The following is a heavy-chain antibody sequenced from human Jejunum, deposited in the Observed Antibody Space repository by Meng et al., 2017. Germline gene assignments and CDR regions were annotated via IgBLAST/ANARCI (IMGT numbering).Heavy chain of an antibody. CDR2: ISPDSGNT. V-gene: IGHV1-2*06. Sequence: QVQLVQSGTEVREPGASGKASCKAPGYTLLGYKIHWVRQAPGQGLEWMGRISPDSGNTNYAQKFQGKMTMSRDTSINTTYMELDKLGSDDTAMYYCAGDYGVYDNFQPLDDWGQGTLVTVSS. J-gene: IGHJ4*02. CDR1: GYTLLGYK. D-gene: IGHD3-22*01. CDR3: AGDYGVYDNFQPLDD.